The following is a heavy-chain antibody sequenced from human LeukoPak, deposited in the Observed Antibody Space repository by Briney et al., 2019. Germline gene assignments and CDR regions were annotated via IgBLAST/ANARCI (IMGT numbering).Heavy chain of an antibody. Sequence: GASVKVSCKASGYTFTSSAMHWVRQAPGQGPEWMGWINADNGDTKYSQKFQGRVTITRDTSASTAYMELSSLRSEDTAVYYCARDPRITNYNNWFDPWGQGTLVTVSS. CDR2: INADNGDT. CDR3: ARDPRITNYNNWFDP. J-gene: IGHJ5*02. CDR1: GYTFTSSA. D-gene: IGHD3-10*01. V-gene: IGHV1-3*01.